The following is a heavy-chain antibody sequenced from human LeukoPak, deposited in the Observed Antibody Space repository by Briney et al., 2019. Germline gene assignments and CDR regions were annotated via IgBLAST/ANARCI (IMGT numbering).Heavy chain of an antibody. J-gene: IGHJ4*02. Sequence: ASVKVSCKASGYTFTGYYMHWVRQAPGQGLEWMGWINPNSGGTNYAQKFQGRVTMTRDTSISTAYMELSRLRSDDTAVYYCARDSDYYGSSGYLYWGQGTLVTVSS. CDR3: ARDSDYYGSSGYLY. D-gene: IGHD3-22*01. CDR2: INPNSGGT. CDR1: GYTFTGYY. V-gene: IGHV1-2*02.